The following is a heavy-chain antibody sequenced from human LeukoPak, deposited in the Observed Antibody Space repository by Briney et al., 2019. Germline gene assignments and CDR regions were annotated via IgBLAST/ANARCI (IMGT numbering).Heavy chain of an antibody. Sequence: GASVKVSCKASGYTFTTYDINWVRQAPGQWLECMGWMNPNSGNTGYTQKFQGRVTMTRNTSISTAYMELSSLRSEDTAVYYCARGRGSGHKENWFDPWGQGTLVTVSS. V-gene: IGHV1-8*01. CDR2: MNPNSGNT. CDR1: GYTFTTYD. CDR3: ARGRGSGHKENWFDP. D-gene: IGHD6-19*01. J-gene: IGHJ5*02.